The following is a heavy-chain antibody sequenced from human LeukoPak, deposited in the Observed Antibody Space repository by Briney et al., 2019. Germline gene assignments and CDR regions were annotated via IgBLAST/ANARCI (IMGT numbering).Heavy chain of an antibody. CDR3: AKDRSSSSLWSDY. CDR1: GFTFSDYA. J-gene: IGHJ4*02. Sequence: GGSLRLSCAASGFTFSDYAMSWVRQAPGKGLEWVSAISGSGGSTYYADSVKGRFTISRDNSKNTLYLQMNSLRAEDTAVYYCAKDRSSSSLWSDYWGQGTLVTVSS. V-gene: IGHV3-23*01. D-gene: IGHD6-6*01. CDR2: ISGSGGST.